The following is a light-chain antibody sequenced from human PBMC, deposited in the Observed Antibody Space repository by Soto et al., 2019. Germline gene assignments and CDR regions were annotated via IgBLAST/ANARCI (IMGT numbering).Light chain of an antibody. Sequence: ETMMTQSPAILSVSPGQRVTVSCRASQSVSSKLAWYQQKPGQAPRLLIYGASTRATGIPARFSGSGSGTEFTLTISSLQSEDFAVYYCQQYNNWPPITFGQGTRLE. V-gene: IGKV3D-15*01. CDR1: QSVSSK. CDR2: GAS. J-gene: IGKJ5*01. CDR3: QQYNNWPPIT.